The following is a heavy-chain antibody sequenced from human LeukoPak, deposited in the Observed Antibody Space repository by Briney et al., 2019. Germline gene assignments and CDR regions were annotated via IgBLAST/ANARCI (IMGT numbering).Heavy chain of an antibody. J-gene: IGHJ4*02. CDR1: GFTFSDYY. CDR2: ISSSGSTI. CDR3: ARWDSGSYYRSRDY. V-gene: IGHV3-11*01. Sequence: GGSLRLSCAASGFTFSDYYMSWIRQAPGKGLEWVSYISSSGSTIYYADSVKGRFTISRDNAKDSLYLQMNSLRAEDTAVYYCARWDSGSYYRSRDYWGQGTLVTVSS. D-gene: IGHD1-26*01.